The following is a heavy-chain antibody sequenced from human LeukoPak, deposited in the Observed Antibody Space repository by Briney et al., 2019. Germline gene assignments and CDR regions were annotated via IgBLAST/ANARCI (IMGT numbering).Heavy chain of an antibody. CDR3: ARDAAYSRFDY. Sequence: QPGGSLRLSCAASGFTFSSYWMTWVRQAPGKGLERVANIKEDGSQKYYVDSVKGRFTISRDNAQSSLYLQMNSLRVEDTAVYYCARDAAYSRFDYWGRGTLVTVSS. D-gene: IGHD2-15*01. CDR1: GFTFSSYW. CDR2: IKEDGSQK. V-gene: IGHV3-7*01. J-gene: IGHJ4*02.